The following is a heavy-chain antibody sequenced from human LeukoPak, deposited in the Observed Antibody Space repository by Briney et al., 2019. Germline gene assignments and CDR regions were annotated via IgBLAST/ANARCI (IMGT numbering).Heavy chain of an antibody. J-gene: IGHJ4*02. Sequence: PGGSLRLSCAASGFTFSSYEMNWVRQAPGKGLEWVSYISSSGSTIYYADSVKGRFTISRDNAKNSLYLQMNSLRAEDTAVYYCTRDRTTETLFDYWGLGIPVTVSS. CDR1: GFTFSSYE. CDR2: ISSSGSTI. V-gene: IGHV3-48*03. D-gene: IGHD4-17*01. CDR3: TRDRTTETLFDY.